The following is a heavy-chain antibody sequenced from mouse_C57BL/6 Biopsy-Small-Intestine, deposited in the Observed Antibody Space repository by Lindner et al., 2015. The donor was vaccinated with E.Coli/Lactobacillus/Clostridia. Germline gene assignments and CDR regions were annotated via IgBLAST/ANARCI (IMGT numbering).Heavy chain of an antibody. CDR1: GYTFTNHW. CDR3: ARRGYDDNYFDY. V-gene: IGHV1-54*01. Sequence: VQLQESGAELVRPGTSVKMSCKASGYTFTNHWIVWAKQRPGHGLEWIGVINPGSGCINYNERFKDKAILTADKSSSTAYMQLSSLTSEDSAVYFCARRGYDDNYFDYWGPGTTLTVSS. J-gene: IGHJ2*01. D-gene: IGHD2-3*01. CDR2: INPGSGCI.